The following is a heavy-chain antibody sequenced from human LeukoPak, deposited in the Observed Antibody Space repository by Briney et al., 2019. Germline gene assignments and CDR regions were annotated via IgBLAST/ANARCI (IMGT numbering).Heavy chain of an antibody. Sequence: PSETLSLTCTVSGGSISSGSYHWSWIRQPAGKGLEWIGRIYTSGSTNYNPSLKSRVTISVDTSKNQFSLKLSSVTAADTAVYYCARDRGIVVVPAAVLYAFDIWGQGTMVTVSS. CDR1: GGSISSGSYH. CDR3: ARDRGIVVVPAAVLYAFDI. J-gene: IGHJ3*02. D-gene: IGHD2-2*01. V-gene: IGHV4-61*02. CDR2: IYTSGST.